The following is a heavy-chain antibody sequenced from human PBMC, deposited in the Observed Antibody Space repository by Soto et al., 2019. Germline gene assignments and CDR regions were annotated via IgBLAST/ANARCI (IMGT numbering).Heavy chain of an antibody. Sequence: QVQLQESGPGLVKPSKTRSLTCTVSGGSMTNYYWGWIRQPPGRGLEWIGYVYYSGSPNYNPSLKSRVVISVDTSKSRFSLRLTSVTAVDRAVYFCARLGPRIRAAAMDVWGKGTTVTVSS. D-gene: IGHD6-25*01. CDR3: ARLGPRIRAAAMDV. CDR2: VYYSGSP. V-gene: IGHV4-59*01. CDR1: GGSMTNYY. J-gene: IGHJ6*04.